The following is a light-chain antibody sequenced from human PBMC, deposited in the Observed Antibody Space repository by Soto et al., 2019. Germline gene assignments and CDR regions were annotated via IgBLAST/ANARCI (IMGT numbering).Light chain of an antibody. Sequence: EIVLTPSPGTLSLSPGDRATLSCRASQSIRSNYLAWSQQKPGQAPTLLIYGASIRAAGIPDRFSGSGSGTDFTLTIRRLEPEDFAVYYCQQYGSSPRTFGQGTKVDIK. CDR1: QSIRSNY. CDR2: GAS. CDR3: QQYGSSPRT. J-gene: IGKJ1*01. V-gene: IGKV3-20*01.